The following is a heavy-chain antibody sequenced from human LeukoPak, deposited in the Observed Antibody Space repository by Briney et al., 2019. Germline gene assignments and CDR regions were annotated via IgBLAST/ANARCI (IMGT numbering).Heavy chain of an antibody. CDR3: ARVLRYCSGGNCYSGRLGYMDV. V-gene: IGHV3-11*01. CDR1: GFTFSDYN. D-gene: IGHD2-15*01. Sequence: PGGSLRLSCAASGFTFSDYNMRWIRQAPGKGLEWVSSISRSGSTKYYADSVKGRFTISRDNAKNSLFLQMNSLRAEDTAVYYCARVLRYCSGGNCYSGRLGYMDVWGKGTTVTIS. J-gene: IGHJ6*03. CDR2: ISRSGSTK.